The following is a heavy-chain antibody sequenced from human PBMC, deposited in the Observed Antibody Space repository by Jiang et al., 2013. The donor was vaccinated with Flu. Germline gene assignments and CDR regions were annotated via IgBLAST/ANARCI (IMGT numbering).Heavy chain of an antibody. J-gene: IGHJ6*02. D-gene: IGHD1-26*01. CDR2: ISYDGSNK. Sequence: GGVVQPGRSLRLSCAASGFTFSSYGMHWVRQAPGKGLEWVAVISYDGSNKYYADSVKGRFTISRDNSKNTLYLHMNSLRAEDTAVYYCARDHFSGSYLLYYGMDVWGQGTTVTVSS. CDR3: ARDHFSGSYLLYYGMDV. V-gene: IGHV3-33*05. CDR1: GFTFSSYG.